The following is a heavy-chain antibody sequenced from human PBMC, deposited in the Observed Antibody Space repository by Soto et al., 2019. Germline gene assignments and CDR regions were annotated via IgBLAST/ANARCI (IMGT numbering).Heavy chain of an antibody. CDR3: AQDKGGQWLGWTLDS. Sequence: EVQLVESGGGLVQPGKSLRLSCAASGFTFDDYAMHWVRQAPGKGLEWVSGISWNSGSIGYADSVKGRFTISRDNAKNCLDLQMNSLKAEDTALYYCAQDKGGQWLGWTLDSWGQGNLVTVSS. CDR1: GFTFDDYA. J-gene: IGHJ4*02. V-gene: IGHV3-9*01. CDR2: ISWNSGSI. D-gene: IGHD6-19*01.